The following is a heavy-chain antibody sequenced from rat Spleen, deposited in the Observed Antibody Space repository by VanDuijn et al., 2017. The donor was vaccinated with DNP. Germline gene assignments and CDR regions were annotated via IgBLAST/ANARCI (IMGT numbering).Heavy chain of an antibody. CDR3: AREENSGYGGYFDY. CDR1: GFTFSDYY. CDR2: ISYEGSST. D-gene: IGHD4-3*01. Sequence: EVQLVESGGGLVQPGRSLKLACAASGFTFSDYYMAWVRQAPKKGLEWVASISYEGSSTYYRDSVKGRFTISRDNAKSTLYLQMDSLRSEETATYYCAREENSGYGGYFDYWGQGVMVTVSS. V-gene: IGHV5-7*01. J-gene: IGHJ2*01.